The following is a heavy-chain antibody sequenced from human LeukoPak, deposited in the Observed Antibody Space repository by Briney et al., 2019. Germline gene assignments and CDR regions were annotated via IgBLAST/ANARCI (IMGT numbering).Heavy chain of an antibody. J-gene: IGHJ6*04. CDR2: ISSSGSTI. Sequence: GGSLRLSCAASGFTFSSYEMNWVRQAPGKGLEWVSYISSSGSTIYYADSVKGRFTISRDNAKDSLYLQMNSLRAEDTAVYYCAELGITMIGGVWGKGTAVTISS. CDR3: AELGITMIGGV. D-gene: IGHD3-10*02. CDR1: GFTFSSYE. V-gene: IGHV3-48*03.